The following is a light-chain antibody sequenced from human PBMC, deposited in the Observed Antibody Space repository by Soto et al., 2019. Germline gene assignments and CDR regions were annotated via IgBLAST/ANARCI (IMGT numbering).Light chain of an antibody. CDR1: QSVSSY. J-gene: IGKJ4*01. V-gene: IGKV3-11*01. CDR3: QQRSDWPLT. Sequence: EIVLTQSPATLSLSPGERVTLSCRASQSVSSYFAWYHQKPGLAPRLLIYDASTRAAGIPARFSGSGSGTDFTLTISSLEPDDFAVYYCQQRSDWPLTFGGGTKVEIK. CDR2: DAS.